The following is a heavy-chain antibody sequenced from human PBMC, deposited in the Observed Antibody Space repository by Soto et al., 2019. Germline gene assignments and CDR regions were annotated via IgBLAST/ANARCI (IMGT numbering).Heavy chain of an antibody. V-gene: IGHV1-18*01. Sequence: QVQLVQSGAEVKKPGASVKVSCKASGFTFTSFGISWVRQAPGQGPEWMGWISGYNANSDSARTFQGRLTMPTDASTSPAYMELRSLTSDDSAVYYRARDSSSSSIWFDPWGQGTLVTVSS. D-gene: IGHD6-6*01. CDR1: GFTFTSFG. CDR3: ARDSSSSSIWFDP. CDR2: ISGYNANS. J-gene: IGHJ5*02.